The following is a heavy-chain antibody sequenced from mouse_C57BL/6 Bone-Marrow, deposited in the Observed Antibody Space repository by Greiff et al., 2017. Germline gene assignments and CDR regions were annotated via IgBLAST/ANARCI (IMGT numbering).Heavy chain of an antibody. CDR1: GYTFTSYG. CDR2: IYPRSGNT. Sequence: VQLQQSGAELARPGASVKLSCKASGYTFTSYGISWVKQRTGQGLEWIGEIYPRSGNTYYNEKFKGKATLTADKSSSTAYMELRSLTSEDSAVYFCATLHCDSSLYDIVYGGKGTSDSVP. J-gene: IGHJ4*01. CDR3: ATLHCDSSLYDIVY. D-gene: IGHD1-1*01. V-gene: IGHV1-81*01.